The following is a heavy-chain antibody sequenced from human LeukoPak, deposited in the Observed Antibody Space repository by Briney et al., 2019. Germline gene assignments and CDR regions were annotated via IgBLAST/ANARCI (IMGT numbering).Heavy chain of an antibody. CDR3: TKGRSEEMSTMSGSFAS. CDR2: INWNSDYI. Sequence: GGSLRLSCEASGFIFDDFGMHWVRQAPGKGLEWVAGINWNSDYIAYADSVKGRFTISRDNAKNSLYLQMNGLRTEDTAFYFCTKGRSEEMSTMSGSFASWGLGTLVTVST. D-gene: IGHD5-24*01. V-gene: IGHV3-9*01. CDR1: GFIFDDFG. J-gene: IGHJ4*02.